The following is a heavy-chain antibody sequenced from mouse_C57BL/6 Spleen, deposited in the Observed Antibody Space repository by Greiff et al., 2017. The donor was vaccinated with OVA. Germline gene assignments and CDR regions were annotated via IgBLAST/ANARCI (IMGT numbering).Heavy chain of an antibody. CDR3: AREGYGNPLDD. V-gene: IGHV1-82*01. D-gene: IGHD2-1*01. CDR2: IYPGDGDT. J-gene: IGHJ3*01. Sequence: VQLQESGPELVKPGASVKISCKASGYAFSSSWMNWVKQRPGKGLEWIGRIYPGDGDTNYNGKFKGKATLTADKSSSTAYMQLSSLTSEDSAVYFCAREGYGNPLDDWGQGTLVTVSA. CDR1: GYAFSSSW.